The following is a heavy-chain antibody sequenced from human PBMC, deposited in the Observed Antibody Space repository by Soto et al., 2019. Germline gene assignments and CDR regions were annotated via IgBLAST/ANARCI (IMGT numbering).Heavy chain of an antibody. CDR2: IYYSGST. CDR1: GGSISSGDYY. Sequence: SETLSLTCTVSGGSISSGDYYWSWIRQPPGKGLEWIGYIYYSGSTYYNPSLKSRVTISVDRSKNQFSLKLSSVTAADTAVYYCARDNQYYDFWSGNPPYNWFDPWGQGTLVTVSS. CDR3: ARDNQYYDFWSGNPPYNWFDP. D-gene: IGHD3-3*01. J-gene: IGHJ5*02. V-gene: IGHV4-30-4*01.